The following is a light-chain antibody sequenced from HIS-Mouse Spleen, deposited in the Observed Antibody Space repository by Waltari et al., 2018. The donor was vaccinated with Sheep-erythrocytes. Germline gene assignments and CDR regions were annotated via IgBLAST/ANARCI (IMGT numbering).Light chain of an antibody. CDR2: DAS. V-gene: IGKV1-33*01. CDR1: QDISNY. Sequence: DIQMTQSPSSLSASVGDRVTITCQASQDISNYLNWYQQKPGKAPKLLIYDASNLETGVPSRFSGSGSGTDFTFTISSLQPEDFATYYCQQANSFPITFGQGIRLEIK. J-gene: IGKJ5*01. CDR3: QQANSFPIT.